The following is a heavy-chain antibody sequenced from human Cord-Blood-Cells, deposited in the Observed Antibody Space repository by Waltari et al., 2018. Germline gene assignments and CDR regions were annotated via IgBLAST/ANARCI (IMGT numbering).Heavy chain of an antibody. D-gene: IGHD3-22*01. J-gene: IGHJ4*02. CDR3: ATDRGGYFDY. CDR2: FDPEDGET. V-gene: IGHV1-24*01. Sequence: QVQLVQSGAEVKKPGASVKVSCKVSGYTLTELSMHWVRQAPGKGLEWMGGFDPEDGETIYATEFQGRVPMAGDTSTDTAYMGLSSLRSEDKGVYFCATDRGGYFDYWGQGTLVTVSS. CDR1: GYTLTELS.